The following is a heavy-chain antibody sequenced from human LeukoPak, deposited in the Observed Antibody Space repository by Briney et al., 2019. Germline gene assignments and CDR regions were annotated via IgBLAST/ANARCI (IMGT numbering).Heavy chain of an antibody. CDR3: ARDYLWGFTDAFDI. J-gene: IGHJ3*02. V-gene: IGHV1-18*01. CDR2: ISAYNGNT. D-gene: IGHD4/OR15-4a*01. CDR1: GYTFTSYG. Sequence: ASVKASCKASGYTFTSYGISWVRQAPGQGLEWMGWISAYNGNTNYAQKLQGRVTMTTDTSTSTAYMELRSLRSDDTAVYYCARDYLWGFTDAFDIWGQGTMVTVSS.